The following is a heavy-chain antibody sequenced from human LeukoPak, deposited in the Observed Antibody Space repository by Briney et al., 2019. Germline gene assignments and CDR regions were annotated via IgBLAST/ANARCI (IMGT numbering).Heavy chain of an antibody. J-gene: IGHJ6*02. V-gene: IGHV3-7*01. Sequence: GGSLRLSCGASGFSFSDSWMSWVRQAPGKGLEWVADINKDGSVKEYVDSVKGRFNISRDNAKNSLYLQMDSLRAEDTAVYYCATYTNWVAGDVWGQGTTDSVSS. CDR1: GFSFSDSW. D-gene: IGHD7-27*01. CDR3: ATYTNWVAGDV. CDR2: INKDGSVK.